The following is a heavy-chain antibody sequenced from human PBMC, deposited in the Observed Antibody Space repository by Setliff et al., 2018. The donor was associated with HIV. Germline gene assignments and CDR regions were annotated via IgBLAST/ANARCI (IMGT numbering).Heavy chain of an antibody. CDR1: GGSFSGYH. Sequence: SETLSLTCADYGGSFSGYHWNWIRQPPGKGLEWIGEINHSGRTNYNPSLKSRVTISVDTSKNQFSLKLRSVTAADTAMYYCARVSITYWYSIPTFYYYMDVWGKGTKVTVSS. V-gene: IGHV4-34*01. CDR2: INHSGRT. J-gene: IGHJ6*03. D-gene: IGHD2-15*01. CDR3: ARVSITYWYSIPTFYYYMDV.